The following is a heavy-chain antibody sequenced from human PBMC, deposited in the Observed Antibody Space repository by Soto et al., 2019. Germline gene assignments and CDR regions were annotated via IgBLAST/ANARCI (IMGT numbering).Heavy chain of an antibody. D-gene: IGHD3-16*02. Sequence: SETLSLTCTVSGGSISSGDYYWSWIRQPPGKGLEWIGYIYYSGSTYYNPSLKSRVTISVDTSKKQFSLKLSSVTAADTAVYYCARVRFRRITFGGVIVIPVDYWGQGTLVTV. CDR3: ARVRFRRITFGGVIVIPVDY. V-gene: IGHV4-30-4*01. CDR1: GGSISSGDYY. CDR2: IYYSGST. J-gene: IGHJ4*02.